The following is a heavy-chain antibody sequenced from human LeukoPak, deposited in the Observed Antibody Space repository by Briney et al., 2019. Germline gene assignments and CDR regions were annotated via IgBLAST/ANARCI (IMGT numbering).Heavy chain of an antibody. CDR3: ARAVKRSMVRELTYGMDV. CDR1: GFTFSSYG. V-gene: IGHV3-30*02. Sequence: GGSLRLSCAASGFTFSSYGMHWVRQAPGKGLEWVAFIRYDGSNKYYADSVKGRFTISTDNSKNTLYLQMNSLRAEDTAVYYCARAVKRSMVRELTYGMDVWGQGTTVTVSS. J-gene: IGHJ6*02. CDR2: IRYDGSNK. D-gene: IGHD3-10*01.